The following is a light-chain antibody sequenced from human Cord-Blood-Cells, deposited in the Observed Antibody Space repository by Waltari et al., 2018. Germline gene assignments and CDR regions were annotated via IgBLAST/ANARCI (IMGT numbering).Light chain of an antibody. CDR2: DVS. CDR3: SSYTSSSTLV. V-gene: IGLV2-14*01. J-gene: IGLJ2*01. Sequence: QSALTQPAPVSGSPGQSLTISCTGTSSDVGGYNYASWYQQHPGKAPKLMIYDVSKRPSGVSNRFSGSKSGNTASLTISGLQAEDEADYYCSSYTSSSTLVFGGGTKLTVL. CDR1: SSDVGGYNY.